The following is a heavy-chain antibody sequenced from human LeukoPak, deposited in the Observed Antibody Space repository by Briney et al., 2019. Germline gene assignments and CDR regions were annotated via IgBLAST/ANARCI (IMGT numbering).Heavy chain of an antibody. D-gene: IGHD3-22*01. J-gene: IGHJ4*02. CDR2: IDSDGSST. V-gene: IGHV3-74*01. Sequence: GGSLRLSCAASGFTFNSYWMHWVRQAPGKGLMWVSRIDSDGSSTSYADSVKGRFTISRDNAKNTLYLQMNSLRAEDTAVYYCARTYYYDAGAYFHYWGQGTLVTVSS. CDR1: GFTFNSYW. CDR3: ARTYYYDAGAYFHY.